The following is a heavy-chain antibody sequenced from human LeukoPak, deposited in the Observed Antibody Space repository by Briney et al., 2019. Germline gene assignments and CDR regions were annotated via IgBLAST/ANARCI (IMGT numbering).Heavy chain of an antibody. J-gene: IGHJ4*02. V-gene: IGHV1-18*01. CDR3: ARSYYYDSSGSDFDY. D-gene: IGHD3-22*01. CDR2: ISAYNGNT. CDR1: GCTFTSYG. Sequence: ASVKVSCKASGCTFTSYGISWVRQAPGQGLEWMGWISAYNGNTNYAQKLQGRVTMTTDTSTSTAYMELRSLRSDDTAVYYCARSYYYDSSGSDFDYWGQGTLVTVSS.